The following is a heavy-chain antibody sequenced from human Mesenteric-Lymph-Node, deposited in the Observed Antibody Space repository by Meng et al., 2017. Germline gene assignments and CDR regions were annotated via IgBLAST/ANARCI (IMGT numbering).Heavy chain of an antibody. J-gene: IGHJ3*02. CDR2: IIPIFGTA. CDR1: GGTFSSYA. Sequence: SVKVSCKASGGTFSSYAISWVRQAPGQGLEWMGGIIPIFGTANYAQKFQGRVTITADESTSTAYMELSSLRSEDTAVYYCARDCGGDCYSRGAFDIWGQGTMVTVSS. CDR3: ARDCGGDCYSRGAFDI. V-gene: IGHV1-69*13. D-gene: IGHD2-21*02.